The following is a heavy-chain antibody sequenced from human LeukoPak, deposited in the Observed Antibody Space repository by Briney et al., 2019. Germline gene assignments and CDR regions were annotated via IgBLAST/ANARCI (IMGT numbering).Heavy chain of an antibody. CDR2: IYSGGST. CDR3: ATSGRWGYFDY. V-gene: IGHV3-66*01. J-gene: IGHJ4*02. Sequence: PEGSLRLSCAASGSTVSSNYMSWVRQAPGKGLEWVSIIYSGGSTYYADSVRGRFTISRDNSKNTLYLLMNSLRAEDTAVYYCATSGRWGYFDYWGQGTLVTVSS. D-gene: IGHD6-19*01. CDR1: GSTVSSNY.